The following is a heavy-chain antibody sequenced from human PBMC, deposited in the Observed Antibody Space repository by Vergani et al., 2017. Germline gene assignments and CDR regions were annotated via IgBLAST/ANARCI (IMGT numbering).Heavy chain of an antibody. J-gene: IGHJ6*02. CDR1: GFKFSDHY. V-gene: IGHV3-11*04. D-gene: IGHD1-1*01. CDR2: ISPGASTV. CDR3: AKNPGISTTRHYYAMDV. Sequence: LEESGGGSVKPGGSLRLSCAASGFKFSDHYMSWIRQAPGKGLEWVSHISPGASTVSYTDSVTGLFTVSRDNDKNSLTLDMTTLIVEDTAVYYCAKNPGISTTRHYYAMDVWGQGTTVTVSS.